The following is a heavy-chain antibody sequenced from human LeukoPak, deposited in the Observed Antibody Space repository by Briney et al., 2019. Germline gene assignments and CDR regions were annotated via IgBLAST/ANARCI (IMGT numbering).Heavy chain of an antibody. CDR1: GGSISSGGYY. D-gene: IGHD6-6*01. J-gene: IGHJ4*02. CDR3: ASILLYSGSSGIDY. CDR2: IYYSGST. V-gene: IGHV4-39*01. Sequence: SETLSLTCTVSGGSISSGGYYWSWIRQHPGKGLEWIGYIYYSGSTYYNPSLQSRVTISIDTSKNQFSLRLSSVITADTAVYYCASILLYSGSSGIDYWGQGILVTVSS.